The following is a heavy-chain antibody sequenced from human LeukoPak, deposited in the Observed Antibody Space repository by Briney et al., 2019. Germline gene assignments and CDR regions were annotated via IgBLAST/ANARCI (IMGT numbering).Heavy chain of an antibody. CDR2: INPNSGGT. V-gene: IGHV1-2*02. CDR3: ARVGYSSGWYSGKDY. J-gene: IGHJ4*02. CDR1: GYTFPGYY. D-gene: IGHD6-19*01. Sequence: GASVKVSCKASGYTFPGYYMHWVRQAPGQGLEWMGWINPNSGGTNYAQKFQGRVTMTRDTSISTAYMELSRLRSDGTAVYYCARVGYSSGWYSGKDYWGQGTLVTVSS.